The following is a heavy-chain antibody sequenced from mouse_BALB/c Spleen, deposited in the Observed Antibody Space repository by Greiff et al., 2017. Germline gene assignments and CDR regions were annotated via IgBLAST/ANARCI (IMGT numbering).Heavy chain of an antibody. Sequence: EVKLMESGGGLVKPGGSLKLSCAASGFTFSSYTMSWVRQTPEKRLEWVATISSGGSYTYYPDSVKGRFTISRDNAKNTLFLQMTSLRSEDTAMYYCASLPSMDYWGQGTSVTVSS. D-gene: IGHD2-1*01. CDR2: ISSGGSYT. J-gene: IGHJ4*01. V-gene: IGHV5-6-4*01. CDR1: GFTFSSYT. CDR3: ASLPSMDY.